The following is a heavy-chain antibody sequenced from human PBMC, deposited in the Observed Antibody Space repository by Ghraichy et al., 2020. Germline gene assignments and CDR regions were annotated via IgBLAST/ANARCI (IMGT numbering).Heavy chain of an antibody. CDR3: ARGEVITIFGVVRSDAFDI. CDR2: IYTSGST. CDR1: GGSISSGSYY. V-gene: IGHV4-61*02. J-gene: IGHJ3*02. Sequence: SETLSLTCTVSGGSISSGSYYWSWIRQPAGKGLEWIGRIYTSGSTNYNPSLKSRVTMSVDTSKNQFSLKLSSVTAADTAVYYCARGEVITIFGVVRSDAFDIWGQGTMVTVSS. D-gene: IGHD3-3*01.